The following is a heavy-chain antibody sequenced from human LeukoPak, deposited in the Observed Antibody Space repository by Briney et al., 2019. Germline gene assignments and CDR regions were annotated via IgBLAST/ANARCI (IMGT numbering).Heavy chain of an antibody. CDR3: ARNRFYDSTGHYYDFDY. CDR2: IYYSGNT. Sequence: SETLSLTCTVSGGSISYYYWSWIRQPPGRGLGWTGYIYYSGNTNYNPSLKSRVTISVDMSKNQFSLKLTSVTAADTAVYYCARNRFYDSTGHYYDFDYWGQGTLVTVSS. V-gene: IGHV4-59*08. J-gene: IGHJ4*02. D-gene: IGHD3-22*01. CDR1: GGSISYYY.